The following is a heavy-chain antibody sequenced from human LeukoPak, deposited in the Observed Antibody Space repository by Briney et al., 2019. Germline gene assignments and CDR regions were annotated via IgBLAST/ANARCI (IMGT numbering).Heavy chain of an antibody. V-gene: IGHV3-7*03. D-gene: IGHD3-10*01. CDR1: AFIFSGHW. CDR3: ARGGPGVFTY. CDR2: IKEDGSER. Sequence: GGSLRLSCEGSAFIFSGHWMNWVRQTPGKGLEWVASIKEDGSERQYVDSVRGRFSISRDNTKGSLFLQLNSLRAEDTAVYYCARGGPGVFTYWGQGTLVTVSS. J-gene: IGHJ4*02.